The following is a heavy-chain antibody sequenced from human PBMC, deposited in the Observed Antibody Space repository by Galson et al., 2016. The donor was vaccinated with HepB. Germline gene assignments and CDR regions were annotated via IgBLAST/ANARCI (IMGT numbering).Heavy chain of an antibody. CDR1: EFSFIAHA. V-gene: IGHV3-64D*06. CDR3: ATHNWKPNRNLDH. Sequence: SLRLSCAASEFSFIAHAMHWVRQAPGKGLEYVSAVGRNGDKTYYADSVKGRFTISRDNAKNTLYLQMTGLRAEDTAMYYCATHNWKPNRNLDHWGQGTLVTVSS. D-gene: IGHD1-20*01. J-gene: IGHJ4*02. CDR2: VGRNGDKT.